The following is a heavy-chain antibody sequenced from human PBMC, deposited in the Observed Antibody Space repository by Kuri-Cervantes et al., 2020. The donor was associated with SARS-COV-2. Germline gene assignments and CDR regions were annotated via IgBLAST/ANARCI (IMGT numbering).Heavy chain of an antibody. D-gene: IGHD3-22*01. CDR3: AGAKYYYDSSGYYYVEGWFDP. CDR1: GGSVSSGSYY. CDR2: IYYSGRT. V-gene: IGHV4-61*01. J-gene: IGHJ5*02. Sequence: SEPLSLTCTVSGGSVSSGSYYWSWIRQPPGKGLEWIGYIYYSGRTNYNPSLKSRVTISVDTSKNQFSLKLSSVTAADTAVYYCAGAKYYYDSSGYYYVEGWFDPWGQGTLVTVSS.